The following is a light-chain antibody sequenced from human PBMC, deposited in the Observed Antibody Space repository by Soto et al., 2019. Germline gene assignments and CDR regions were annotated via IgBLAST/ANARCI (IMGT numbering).Light chain of an antibody. Sequence: QSALTQPASVSGSPGQSITISCTGTSSDVGGYNYVSWYQQHPGKAPKLMIYEVSNRPSGVSNRFSGSKSGNTASLTISGLQAEDEAYYYCRSYTSSSTRVVGGGTEVTVL. CDR1: SSDVGGYNY. J-gene: IGLJ3*02. V-gene: IGLV2-14*01. CDR2: EVS. CDR3: RSYTSSSTRV.